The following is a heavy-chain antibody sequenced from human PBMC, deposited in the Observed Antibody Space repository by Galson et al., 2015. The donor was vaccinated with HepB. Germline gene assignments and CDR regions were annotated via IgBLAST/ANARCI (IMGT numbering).Heavy chain of an antibody. CDR1: GFTFSNYA. D-gene: IGHD1-1*01. CDR2: ISGSGDRT. J-gene: IGHJ2*01. Sequence: SLRLSCAASGFTFSNYAVNWVRQAPGKGLEWVSPISGSGDRTFYADSVKGRFTISRDNSKSTLYLQMNSLRAEDTAVYYCAKPAGSMGWNDSYFDLWGRGTLVIVSS. CDR3: AKPAGSMGWNDSYFDL. V-gene: IGHV3-23*01.